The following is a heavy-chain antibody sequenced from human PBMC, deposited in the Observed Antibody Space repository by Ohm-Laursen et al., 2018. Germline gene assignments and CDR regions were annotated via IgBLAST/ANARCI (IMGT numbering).Heavy chain of an antibody. CDR2: IYHSGST. J-gene: IGHJ6*02. V-gene: IGHV4-31*03. Sequence: TLSLTCTVSGGSISSGAHCWSWIRQHPGKGLEWIGYIYHSGSTYYNPSLKSRVTISIDTSKNQFSLKLNSVTAEDTAVYYCARQISIAARTCYYYGMDVWGQGTTVTVSS. CDR1: GGSISSGAHC. CDR3: ARQISIAARTCYYYGMDV. D-gene: IGHD6-6*01.